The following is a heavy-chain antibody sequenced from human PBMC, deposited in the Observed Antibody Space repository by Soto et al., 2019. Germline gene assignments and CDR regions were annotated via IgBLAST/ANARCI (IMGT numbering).Heavy chain of an antibody. CDR1: CGSFIGYY. Sequence: KPSETLSLTCAFYCGSFIGYYWSWIRQPPGKGLEWIGEINHSGSTNYNPSLKSRVTISVDTSKNQFSLKLSSVTAADTAVYYCARARILRRGYGMDVWGQGTTVTVSS. CDR3: ARARILRRGYGMDV. D-gene: IGHD3-10*01. V-gene: IGHV4-34*01. J-gene: IGHJ6*02. CDR2: INHSGST.